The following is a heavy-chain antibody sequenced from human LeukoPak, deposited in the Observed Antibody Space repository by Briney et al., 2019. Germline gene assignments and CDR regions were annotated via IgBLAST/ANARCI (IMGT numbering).Heavy chain of an antibody. V-gene: IGHV3-48*01. J-gene: IGHJ4*02. D-gene: IGHD1-26*01. CDR1: AFTFSDYS. Sequence: GGSLRLPCAASAFTFSDYSMNWVRQAPGKGLEWVSYISGRSSTIYYADSVKGRFTISRDNAKNSMYLQMNSLRAEDTAVYYCARDRIKSGSYYFDYWGQGTLVTVSS. CDR2: ISGRSSTI. CDR3: ARDRIKSGSYYFDY.